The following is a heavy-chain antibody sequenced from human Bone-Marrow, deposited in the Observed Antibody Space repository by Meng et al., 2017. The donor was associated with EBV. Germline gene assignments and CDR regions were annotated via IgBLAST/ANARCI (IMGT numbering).Heavy chain of an antibody. CDR2: IYDGGTT. Sequence: QGQLQESGPGLVKPSETLSLTCTVSGASVSGGTYHWSWIRQPPGKELEWIGYIYDGGTTIYNPSLKSRVTILVDASKNQFSLKLSSVTTADTAVYYCAKSRSSTPGIVDDWGQGTLVTVSS. V-gene: IGHV4-61*01. D-gene: IGHD2/OR15-2a*01. CDR3: AKSRSSTPGIVDD. J-gene: IGHJ4*02. CDR1: GASVSGGTYH.